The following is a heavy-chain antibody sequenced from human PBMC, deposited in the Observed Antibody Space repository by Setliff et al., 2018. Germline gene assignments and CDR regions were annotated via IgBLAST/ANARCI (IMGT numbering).Heavy chain of an antibody. Sequence: GGSLRLSCVVSGFSFSRHWMSWARQAPGEGLEWVGRIKSKIDGGTADYAAPVKGRFSMSRDDSINTLYLQMNTLKTEDTAMYYCTTDWPGAAHFGSACYGTFDMWGQGTMVTVSS. CDR1: GFSFSRHW. CDR2: IKSKIDGGTA. D-gene: IGHD2-21*02. CDR3: TTDWPGAAHFGSACYGTFDM. V-gene: IGHV3-15*01. J-gene: IGHJ3*02.